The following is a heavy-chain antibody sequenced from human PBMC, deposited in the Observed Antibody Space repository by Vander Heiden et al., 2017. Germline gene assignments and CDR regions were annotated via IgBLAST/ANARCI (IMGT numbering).Heavy chain of an antibody. V-gene: IGHV2-5*01. CDR1: GFSLSTSGVG. J-gene: IGHJ4*02. CDR2: IYWNDDK. Sequence: QITLKESGPTLVKPTQTLTLTCSFSGFSLSTSGVGVGWIRQPPGKALEWLTLIYWNDDKRYNPALKSRLTITKDTSKNQVVLTMTNMDPVETATYYCTHLTYDYIWGSPDYWGQGTMVTVSS. CDR3: THLTYDYIWGSPDY. D-gene: IGHD3-16*01.